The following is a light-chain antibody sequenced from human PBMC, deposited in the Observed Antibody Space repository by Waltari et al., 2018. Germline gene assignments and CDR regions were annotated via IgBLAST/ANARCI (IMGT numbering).Light chain of an antibody. V-gene: IGLV1-44*01. Sequence: QSVLTQPPSASGTPGQRVTISCSGSSSNIGSNTVNWYQQLPGTAPKPPSYSNNQRPSGVPDRFSGSKSGTSASLAISGLQSEDEADYYCAAWDDSLNGWVFGGGTKLTVL. CDR1: SSNIGSNT. CDR2: SNN. J-gene: IGLJ3*02. CDR3: AAWDDSLNGWV.